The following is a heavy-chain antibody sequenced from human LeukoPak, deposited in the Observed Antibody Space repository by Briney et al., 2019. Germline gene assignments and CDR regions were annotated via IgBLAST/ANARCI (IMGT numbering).Heavy chain of an antibody. Sequence: PSETLSLTCTVSGGSISSSSDYWGWIRQPPGKGLEWIGALYYSGSTYYNPSLKSRVTISVDTSKNQFSLKLTSVTAADTAVYYCARPSGSSGYALDYWGQGTLVTVSS. V-gene: IGHV4-39*07. CDR2: LYYSGST. J-gene: IGHJ4*02. CDR1: GGSISSSSDY. CDR3: ARPSGSSGYALDY. D-gene: IGHD3-22*01.